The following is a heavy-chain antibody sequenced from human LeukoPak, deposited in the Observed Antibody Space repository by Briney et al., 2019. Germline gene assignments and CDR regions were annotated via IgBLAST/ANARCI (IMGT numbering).Heavy chain of an antibody. D-gene: IGHD6-13*01. Sequence: ASVKVSCKASGYTFTGYYMHWVRQAPGQGLEWMGWINPNSGGTNYAQKFQGRVTMTRDTSLSTAYMELSRLRSDDTAVYYCARASSSYYYFDYWGQGTLVTVSS. CDR3: ARASSSYYYFDY. J-gene: IGHJ4*02. CDR1: GYTFTGYY. CDR2: INPNSGGT. V-gene: IGHV1-2*02.